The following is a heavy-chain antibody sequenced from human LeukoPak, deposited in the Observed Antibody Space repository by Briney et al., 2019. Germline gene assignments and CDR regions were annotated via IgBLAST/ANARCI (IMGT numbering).Heavy chain of an antibody. CDR2: ISSSSDYT. CDR3: ARDGDYGDYSDY. V-gene: IGHV3-11*05. Sequence: GGSLRLSCAASGFTFSDYYMSGIRQAPGKGLEWVSYISSSSDYTNYADSVKGRFTISRDNAKNSLYLQMNSLRAEDTAVYYCARDGDYGDYSDYRGQGTLVTVSS. D-gene: IGHD4-17*01. CDR1: GFTFSDYY. J-gene: IGHJ4*02.